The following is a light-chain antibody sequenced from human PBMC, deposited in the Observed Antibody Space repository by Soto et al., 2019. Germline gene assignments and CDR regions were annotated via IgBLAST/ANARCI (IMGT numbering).Light chain of an antibody. CDR2: AIS. CDR1: QSITNY. J-gene: IGKJ4*01. Sequence: DIQMTQSPSSLSASVGDRVTITCRASQSITNYLNWYQQKPGKAPKLLMYAISTLQSGVPSRFGGSGSGTEFTLTISSLQPDDFATYYCQQSYSTPYTLGGGTKVDIK. V-gene: IGKV1-39*01. CDR3: QQSYSTPYT.